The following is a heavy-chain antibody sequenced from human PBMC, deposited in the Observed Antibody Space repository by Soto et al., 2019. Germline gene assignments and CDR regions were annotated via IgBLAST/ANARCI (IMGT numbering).Heavy chain of an antibody. CDR1: GFTFSGSA. CDR3: TRQGGTAAAAGHYGMDV. Sequence: GGSLTLSCAASGFTFSGSAMHWVSQASGKGMEWFGRIRSKANSYSTAYAASVKGRFTISRDDSKNTAYLQMNSLKTEDTSVYYCTRQGGTAAAAGHYGMDVWGQGTTVTVSS. D-gene: IGHD6-13*01. CDR2: IRSKANSYST. J-gene: IGHJ6*02. V-gene: IGHV3-73*01.